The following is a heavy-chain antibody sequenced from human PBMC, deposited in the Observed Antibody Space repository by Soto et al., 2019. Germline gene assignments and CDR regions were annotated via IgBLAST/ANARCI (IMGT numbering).Heavy chain of an antibody. CDR1: GFTFSSYS. Sequence: GGSLRLSCAASGFTFSSYSMNWVRQAPGKGLEWVSSISSSSSYIYYADSVKGRFTISRDNAKNSLYLQMNSLRAEDTAVYYCARDGLAAAGTGDYWGQGTLVTVSS. V-gene: IGHV3-21*01. CDR3: ARDGLAAAGTGDY. J-gene: IGHJ4*02. CDR2: ISSSSSYI. D-gene: IGHD6-13*01.